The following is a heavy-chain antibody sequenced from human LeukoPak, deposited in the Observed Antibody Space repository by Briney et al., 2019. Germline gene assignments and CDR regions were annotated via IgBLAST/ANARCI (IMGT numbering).Heavy chain of an antibody. D-gene: IGHD6-19*01. Sequence: PGGSLRLSCAASGFNFNSYMGCVRQAPEDGLEWVAIINRDETDIYYVDSVKGRFTISRDNAKSSLFPEMNSLRVEDTGVYYCARGDGRGRSDGATWGPGTLVTVSS. CDR3: ARGDGRGRSDGAT. CDR1: GFNFNSY. J-gene: IGHJ1*01. V-gene: IGHV3-7*01. CDR2: INRDETDI.